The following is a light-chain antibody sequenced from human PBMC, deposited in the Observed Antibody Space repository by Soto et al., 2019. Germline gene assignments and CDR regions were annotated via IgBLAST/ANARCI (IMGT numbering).Light chain of an antibody. CDR1: SSDVGSYNL. CDR2: EGS. Sequence: QSALTQPASVSGSPGQSITISCTGTSSDVGSYNLVSWYQQHPGKAPKLMIYEGSKRPSGVSNRFSGSKSGNTASLTISGLQAGDEADYSCCSYAGSSTFVVFGGGTKLTVL. CDR3: CSYAGSSTFVV. V-gene: IGLV2-23*03. J-gene: IGLJ2*01.